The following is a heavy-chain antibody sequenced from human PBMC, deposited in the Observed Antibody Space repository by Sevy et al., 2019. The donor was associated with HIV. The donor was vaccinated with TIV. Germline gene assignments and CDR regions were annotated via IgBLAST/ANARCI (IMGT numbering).Heavy chain of an antibody. CDR2: ISSSSIYI. CDR1: GFTFSSYS. J-gene: IGHJ4*02. V-gene: IGHV3-21*04. D-gene: IGHD3-10*01. CDR3: AQNYYGSGSYYNPGDY. Sequence: GGSLRLSCAASGFTFSSYSMNWVRQAPGKGLEWVSSISSSSIYIYYADSVKGRFTISRDNAKNSLYLQMNSLRAEDTAVYYCAQNYYGSGSYYNPGDYWGQGTLVTVSS.